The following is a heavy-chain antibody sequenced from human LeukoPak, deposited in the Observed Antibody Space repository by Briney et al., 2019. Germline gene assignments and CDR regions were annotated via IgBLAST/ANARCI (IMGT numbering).Heavy chain of an antibody. D-gene: IGHD6-19*01. Sequence: GGSLRLSCAASGFTFRNYGMHWVRQAPGKGLEWVAFIQSDGSYQLYGDSVKGRFTISRDNSKNTLYLQVNNLRLEDTAVYYCAEDVVGQQWVENYWGQGTLVTVSS. J-gene: IGHJ4*02. CDR3: AEDVVGQQWVENY. V-gene: IGHV3-30*02. CDR2: IQSDGSYQ. CDR1: GFTFRNYG.